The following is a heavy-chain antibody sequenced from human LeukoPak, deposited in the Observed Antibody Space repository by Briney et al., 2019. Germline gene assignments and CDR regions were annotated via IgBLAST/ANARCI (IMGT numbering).Heavy chain of an antibody. CDR1: GFTFSSYA. Sequence: GGSLRLSCAASGFTFSSYAMIWVRQAPGKGLEWVAVISYDGSNKYYADSVKGRFTISRDNSKNTLYLQMNSLRAEDTALYYCARSGGTNWFDPWGQGTLVTVS. CDR3: ARSGGTNWFDP. D-gene: IGHD1-1*01. V-gene: IGHV3-30*03. CDR2: ISYDGSNK. J-gene: IGHJ5*02.